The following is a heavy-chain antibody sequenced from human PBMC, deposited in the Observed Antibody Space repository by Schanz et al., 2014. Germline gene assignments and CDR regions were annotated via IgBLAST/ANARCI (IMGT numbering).Heavy chain of an antibody. Sequence: EVQLVESGGGLVQPGGSLRLSCTDSGFTVSNYAMSWVRQAPGKGLEWVSNIRSRGDNTYYAASVRGRFTISRDNSKNTVYLQMDSLRSEDTAVYYCTRDRGALVTHNDALNLWGQGTMVSVSS. CDR3: TRDRGALVTHNDALNL. CDR1: GFTVSNYA. V-gene: IGHV3-23*04. J-gene: IGHJ3*01. D-gene: IGHD2-8*02. CDR2: IRSRGDNT.